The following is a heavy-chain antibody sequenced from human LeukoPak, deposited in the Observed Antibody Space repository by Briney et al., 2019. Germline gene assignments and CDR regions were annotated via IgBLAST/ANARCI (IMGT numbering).Heavy chain of an antibody. CDR1: GFTFTSSA. V-gene: IGHV1-58*02. CDR3: AASVWELPNQKYYYYYMDV. CDR2: IVVGSGNT. J-gene: IGHJ6*03. Sequence: SVKVSCKASGFTFTSSAMQWVRQARGQRLEWIGWIVVGSGNTNYAQKFQERVTITRDMSTSTAYMELSSLRSEDTAVYYCAASVWELPNQKYYYYYMDVWGKGTTVTVS. D-gene: IGHD1-26*01.